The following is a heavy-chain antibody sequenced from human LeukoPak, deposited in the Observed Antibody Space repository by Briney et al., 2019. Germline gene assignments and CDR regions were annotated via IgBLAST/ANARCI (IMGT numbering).Heavy chain of an antibody. V-gene: IGHV4-34*01. CDR3: ARGGCSSTSCYAVLDAFDI. CDR1: GGSFSGYY. J-gene: IGHJ3*02. D-gene: IGHD2-2*01. CDR2: INHRGST. Sequence: SETLSLTCAVYGGSFSGYYWSWTGQPPGKGLDGIGEINHRGSTNYNPSLKSRDTISVDTSKNQFSLKLRSVTAADTAVYYCARGGCSSTSCYAVLDAFDIWGQGTMVTVSS.